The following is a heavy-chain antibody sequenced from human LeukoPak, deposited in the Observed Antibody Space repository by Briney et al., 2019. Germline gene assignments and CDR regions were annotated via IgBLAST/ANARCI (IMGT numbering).Heavy chain of an antibody. CDR3: ARLKAGN. V-gene: IGHV3-11*01. CDR2: ISDRGDTI. CDR1: GFHFSDYY. J-gene: IGHJ4*02. Sequence: GGSLRLSCTASGFHFSDYYMSWIRQAPGEGLEWVSYISDRGDTIYYADSVKGRFTISRDNANNSVSLQMNSLRPEDTAVYYCARLKAGNWGPGTLVAVSS.